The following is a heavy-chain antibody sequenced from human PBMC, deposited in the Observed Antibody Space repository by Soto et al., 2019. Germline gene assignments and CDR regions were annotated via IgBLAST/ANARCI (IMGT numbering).Heavy chain of an antibody. CDR2: IYHSGST. Sequence: SGTLSLTRAGPGGSLSRGGYPRSWIRPPPGKGLEWIGYIYHSGSTYYNPSLKSRVTISVDRSKNQFSLKLSSVTAADTAVYYCARVRTVPAAMEHNWFDPWGQGTLVTVSS. CDR1: GGSLSRGGYP. CDR3: ARVRTVPAAMEHNWFDP. J-gene: IGHJ5*02. V-gene: IGHV4-30-2*01. D-gene: IGHD2-2*01.